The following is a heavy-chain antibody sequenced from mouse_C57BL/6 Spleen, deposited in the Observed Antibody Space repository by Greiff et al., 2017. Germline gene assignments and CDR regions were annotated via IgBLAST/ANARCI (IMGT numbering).Heavy chain of an antibody. CDR3: ARGGYYDYDGFAY. CDR1: GYTFTDYY. V-gene: IGHV1-26*01. D-gene: IGHD2-4*01. Sequence: EVQLQQSGPELVKPGASVKISCKASGYTFTDYYMNWVKQSHGKSLEWIGDLNPNNGGTSYNQKFKGKATLTVDKSSSTAYKELRSLTSEESAVDYCARGGYYDYDGFAYWGQGTRVTVSA. CDR2: LNPNNGGT. J-gene: IGHJ3*01.